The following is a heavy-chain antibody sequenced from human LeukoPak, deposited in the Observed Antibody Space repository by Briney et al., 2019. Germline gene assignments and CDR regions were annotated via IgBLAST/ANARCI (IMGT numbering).Heavy chain of an antibody. Sequence: SETLSLTCTVSGGSISSGSYYWSWIRQPAGKGLEWIGRIYTSGSTNYNPSLKSRVTISVDTSKNQFSLKLSSVTAADTAVYYCARAYDEGSQDAFDIWGQGTMVTVSS. CDR2: IYTSGST. CDR3: ARAYDEGSQDAFDI. CDR1: GGSISSGSYY. J-gene: IGHJ3*02. D-gene: IGHD1-1*01. V-gene: IGHV4-61*02.